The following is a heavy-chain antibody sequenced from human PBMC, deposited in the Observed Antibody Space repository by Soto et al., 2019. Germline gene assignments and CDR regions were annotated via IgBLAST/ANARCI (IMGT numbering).Heavy chain of an antibody. Sequence: LRLSCAASGFTFSSYAMHWVRQAPGKGLEWVAVISYDGSNKYYADSVKGRFTISRDNSKNTLYLQMNSLRAEDTAVYYCARVFILGGGLDYWGQGALVTVSS. D-gene: IGHD2-15*01. CDR3: ARVFILGGGLDY. V-gene: IGHV3-30-3*01. CDR2: ISYDGSNK. CDR1: GFTFSSYA. J-gene: IGHJ4*02.